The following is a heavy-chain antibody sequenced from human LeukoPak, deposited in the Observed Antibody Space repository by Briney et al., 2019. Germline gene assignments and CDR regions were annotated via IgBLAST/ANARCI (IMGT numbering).Heavy chain of an antibody. D-gene: IGHD6-19*01. Sequence: SETLSLTCTVSGGSISSYFWSWIRQPAGKGLEWIGRIYTSGSTNYNPSLKSRVTISVDTSKNQFSLKLSSVTAADTAVYYCARHIAVSAPFDYWGQGTLVTVSS. J-gene: IGHJ4*02. CDR1: GGSISSYF. CDR3: ARHIAVSAPFDY. CDR2: IYTSGST. V-gene: IGHV4-4*07.